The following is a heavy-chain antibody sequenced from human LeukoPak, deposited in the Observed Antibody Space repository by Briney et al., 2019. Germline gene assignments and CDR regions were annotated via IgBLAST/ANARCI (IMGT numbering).Heavy chain of an antibody. Sequence: GGSLRLSCAASGFTFSSYAMSWVRQAPGKGLEWVSAISGSGGSTYYADSVKGRFTISRDNSKNTLYLQMNSLRAEDTAVYYCARYGSGWFDAKPHFDYWGQGTLVTVSS. J-gene: IGHJ4*02. D-gene: IGHD6-19*01. CDR1: GFTFSSYA. CDR3: ARYGSGWFDAKPHFDY. V-gene: IGHV3-23*01. CDR2: ISGSGGST.